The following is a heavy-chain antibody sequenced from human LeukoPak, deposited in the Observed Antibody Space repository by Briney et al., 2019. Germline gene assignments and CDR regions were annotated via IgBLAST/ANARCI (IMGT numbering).Heavy chain of an antibody. V-gene: IGHV4-4*07. CDR2: IYFGGTT. Sequence: SETLSLTCTVSGGSISSYYWSWIRQPAGKGLEWIGRIYFGGTTNYNPSLKSRVTMSEDTSKSQFSLKLTSVTAADTAVYYCAREGSWHNWFDPWGQGTLVTVSS. CDR3: AREGSWHNWFDP. CDR1: GGSISSYY. J-gene: IGHJ5*02. D-gene: IGHD6-13*01.